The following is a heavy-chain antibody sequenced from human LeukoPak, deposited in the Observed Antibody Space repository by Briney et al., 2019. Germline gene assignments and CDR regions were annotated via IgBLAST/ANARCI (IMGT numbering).Heavy chain of an antibody. J-gene: IGHJ6*03. CDR3: ARDPYSGGYGDYYYYYMDV. CDR1: GFTFSSYN. Sequence: GGSLRLSWAASGFTFSSYNMNWVRQAPGKGLEWVSSITSSSSYIYYADSVKGRFTISRDNAKNSLYLQINSLRAEDTAVYYCARDPYSGGYGDYYYYYMDVWGKGTTVTISS. V-gene: IGHV3-21*01. D-gene: IGHD1-26*01. CDR2: ITSSSSYI.